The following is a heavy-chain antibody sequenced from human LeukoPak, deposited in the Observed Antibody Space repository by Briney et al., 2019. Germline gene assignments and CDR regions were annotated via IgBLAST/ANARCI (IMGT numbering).Heavy chain of an antibody. Sequence: PGGSLRLSCAASGFTFDDYAMHWVRQAPGKGLEWVSLISGDGGSTYYADSVKGRFTISGDNSKNSLYLQMNSLRTEDTALYYCAKDTSPSSSWFAYYYYYGMDVWGQGTTVTVSS. J-gene: IGHJ6*02. CDR2: ISGDGGST. CDR3: AKDTSPSSSWFAYYYYYGMDV. V-gene: IGHV3-43*02. D-gene: IGHD6-13*01. CDR1: GFTFDDYA.